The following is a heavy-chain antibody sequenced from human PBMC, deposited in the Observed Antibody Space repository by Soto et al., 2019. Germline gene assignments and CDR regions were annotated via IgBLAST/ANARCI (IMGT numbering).Heavy chain of an antibody. D-gene: IGHD3-16*01. V-gene: IGHV4-61*08. CDR2: LYNTGTT. Sequence: QVHLQESGPGLVKPSETLSLTCTVSGGSVSSGGYFWTWIRQPPGKGLEWIGFLYNTGTTNYNPSLKSPVTISVDTSKNQFSLKLSSVTAADTAVYYCARDRSYGYFDYWGQGTLVTVSS. J-gene: IGHJ4*02. CDR3: ARDRSYGYFDY. CDR1: GGSVSSGGYF.